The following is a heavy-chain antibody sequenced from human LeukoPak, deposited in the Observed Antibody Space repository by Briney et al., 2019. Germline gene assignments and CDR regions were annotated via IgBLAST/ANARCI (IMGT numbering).Heavy chain of an antibody. D-gene: IGHD1-26*01. V-gene: IGHV3-21*04. CDR3: AKAKDQVVGVQAY. CDR2: ITSTGSYT. J-gene: IGHJ4*02. Sequence: GGSLRLSCAASGFTFSSYNMNWVRQAPGKGLEWVSSITSTGSYTFYADSVKGRFTISRDNAKNSLYLQMNSLRAEDTAIYYCAKAKDQVVGVQAYWGQGTLVTVSS. CDR1: GFTFSSYN.